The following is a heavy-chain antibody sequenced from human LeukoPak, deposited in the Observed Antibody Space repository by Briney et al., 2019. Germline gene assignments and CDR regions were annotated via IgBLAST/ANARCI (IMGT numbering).Heavy chain of an antibody. J-gene: IGHJ4*02. CDR1: GFTFSSYG. D-gene: IGHD4-17*01. Sequence: GGSLRLSCAASGFTFSSYGMHWVRQAPGKGLEWVAVIWYDGSNKYYADSVKGRFTISRDNSKNTLYLQMNSLRAEDTAVYYCARDQGRTVTTPGYWGQGTLVTVSS. CDR2: IWYDGSNK. CDR3: ARDQGRTVTTPGY. V-gene: IGHV3-33*01.